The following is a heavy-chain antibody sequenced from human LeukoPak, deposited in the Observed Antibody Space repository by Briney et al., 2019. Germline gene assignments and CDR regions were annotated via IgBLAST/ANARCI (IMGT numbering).Heavy chain of an antibody. Sequence: PGRSLRLSCAASGFTFSIYGMHWVRQAPGKGLEWVAVIWYDGNNKYYADSVKGRFTISRDNSKNTLYLQMNSLRAEDTAVYYCAKDRLTGTAINDDAFDIWGQGTMVTVS. CDR3: AKDRLTGTAINDDAFDI. CDR2: IWYDGNNK. CDR1: GFTFSIYG. D-gene: IGHD1-7*01. J-gene: IGHJ3*02. V-gene: IGHV3-33*06.